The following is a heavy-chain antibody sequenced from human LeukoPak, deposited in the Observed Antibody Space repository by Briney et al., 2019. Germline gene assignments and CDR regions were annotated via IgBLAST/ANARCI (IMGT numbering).Heavy chain of an antibody. V-gene: IGHV3-30-3*01. CDR1: GFTFSSYA. CDR3: ARDPGVGRYIAAFKFDY. Sequence: GGSLRLSCAASGFTFSSYAMSWVRQAPGKGLEWVALISYDGSNKYYADSVKGRFTISRDNSKNTLYLQMNSLGAEDTAVYYCARDPGVGRYIAAFKFDYWGQGTLVTVSS. J-gene: IGHJ4*02. CDR2: ISYDGSNK. D-gene: IGHD6-25*01.